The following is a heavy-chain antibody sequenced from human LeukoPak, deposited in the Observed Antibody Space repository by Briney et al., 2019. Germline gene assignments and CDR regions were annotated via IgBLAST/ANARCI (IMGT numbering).Heavy chain of an antibody. CDR2: INPNSGGT. V-gene: IGHV1-2*02. Sequence: ASVTVSCKASGYTFTGYYMHWVRQAPGQGLEWMGWINPNSGGTNYAQKFQGRVTMTRDTSISTAYMELSRLRSDDTAVYYCARGYCGGDCYSHGMDVWGQGTTVTVSS. CDR3: ARGYCGGDCYSHGMDV. D-gene: IGHD2-21*02. J-gene: IGHJ6*02. CDR1: GYTFTGYY.